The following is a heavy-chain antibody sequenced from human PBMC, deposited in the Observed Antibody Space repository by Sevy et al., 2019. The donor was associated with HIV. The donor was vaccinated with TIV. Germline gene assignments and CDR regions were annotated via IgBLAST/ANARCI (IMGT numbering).Heavy chain of an antibody. V-gene: IGHV4-4*02. CDR1: GDSISSNTW. CDR3: ARQSYGSGSRYSMDV. J-gene: IGHJ6*02. D-gene: IGHD3-10*01. Sequence: SETLSLTCAVSGDSISSNTWWSWVRQPPGKGLEWIGEIYHSGNTNYNPSLKSRVTISVDKSKNQFSLKLNSVTAADTAVYYCARQSYGSGSRYSMDVWGRGTTVTVSS. CDR2: IYHSGNT.